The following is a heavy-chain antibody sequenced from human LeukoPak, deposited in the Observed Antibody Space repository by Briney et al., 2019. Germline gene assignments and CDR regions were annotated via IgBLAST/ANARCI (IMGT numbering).Heavy chain of an antibody. V-gene: IGHV1-46*01. CDR3: ARGNDGWPYYYYYYMDV. D-gene: IGHD1-1*01. CDR2: SNPSGGTA. CDR1: GDTFINDY. J-gene: IGHJ6*03. Sequence: ASVKVSCKASGDTFINDYFHWVRQAPGQGLEWMGVSNPSGGTASYAQKFQGRVSMTRDMSTSTVYMELSSLRSGDTAVYYCARGNDGWPYYYYYYMDVWGKGTTVTVSS.